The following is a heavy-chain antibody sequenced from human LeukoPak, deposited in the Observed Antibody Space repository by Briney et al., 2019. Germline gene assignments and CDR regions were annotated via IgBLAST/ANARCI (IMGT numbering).Heavy chain of an antibody. J-gene: IGHJ4*02. Sequence: GGSLRLSCAASGFTFSTYNMNWVRQAPGKGLEWVSSISSTSGYIYYADSVKARFTISRDNAKNSLYLQMSSLRADDTAVYYCARDRPTDGQYYSDYWGEGTLVTVSS. CDR3: ARDRPTDGQYYSDY. CDR1: GFTFSTYN. V-gene: IGHV3-21*01. CDR2: ISSTSGYI. D-gene: IGHD1-1*01.